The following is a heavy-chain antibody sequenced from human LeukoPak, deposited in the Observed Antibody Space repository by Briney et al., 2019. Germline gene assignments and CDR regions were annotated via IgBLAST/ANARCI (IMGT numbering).Heavy chain of an antibody. CDR2: ISAYNGNT. CDR1: GYTFTSYG. Sequence: ASVKVACKAAGYTFTSYGIRWVRQAAGQWLEWMGWISAYNGNTNYAKKLQGRVTMTTDTSTSTAYMELRSLRSDDTAVYYCARGGVEPPWSFDLWGRGTLVTVSS. D-gene: IGHD1-14*01. V-gene: IGHV1-18*01. CDR3: ARGGVEPPWSFDL. J-gene: IGHJ2*01.